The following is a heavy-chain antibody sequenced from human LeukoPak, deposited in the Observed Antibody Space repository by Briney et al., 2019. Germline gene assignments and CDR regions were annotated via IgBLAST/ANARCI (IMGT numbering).Heavy chain of an antibody. D-gene: IGHD3-10*01. CDR1: GGSISNYY. CDR2: VSYTGST. Sequence: KPSETLSLTCIVSGGSISNYYWSWLRQPPGKGLEWIAYVSYTGSTDYNPSLKSRVTISVDTSKNQFSLRPTSVTAADTAVYYCARGLLWFGELLGGFDPWGQGTLVTVSS. CDR3: ARGLLWFGELLGGFDP. J-gene: IGHJ5*02. V-gene: IGHV4-59*01.